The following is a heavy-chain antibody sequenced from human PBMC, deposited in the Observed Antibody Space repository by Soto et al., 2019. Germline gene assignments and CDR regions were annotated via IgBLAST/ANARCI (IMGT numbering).Heavy chain of an antibody. Sequence: QITLKESGPTLVKPTQTLTLTCTFSGFSLITNEIQVAWIRQSPGKALECLAVIYGDDTKRYSPSLSSRLTVTKDTAKNQVVLIMTNMDPGDTGTYYCAHRVSLFGMDVWGQGTTVTVSS. CDR3: AHRVSLFGMDV. CDR1: GFSLITNEIQ. J-gene: IGHJ6*02. CDR2: IYGDDTK. V-gene: IGHV2-5*02.